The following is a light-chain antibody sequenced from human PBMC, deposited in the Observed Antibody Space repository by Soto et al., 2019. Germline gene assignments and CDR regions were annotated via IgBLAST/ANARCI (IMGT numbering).Light chain of an antibody. CDR1: QGIGDT. V-gene: IGKV3-20*01. J-gene: IGKJ1*01. CDR3: QQYGSSPET. CDR2: DTS. Sequence: EIVMTQSPATLSVSPGERATLSCRASQGIGDTLAWYQQKPGQTPRLLIYDTSIRATGVPDRFSGGGSGTDFTLTISRLEPEDFAVYYCQQYGSSPETFGQGTKVDIK.